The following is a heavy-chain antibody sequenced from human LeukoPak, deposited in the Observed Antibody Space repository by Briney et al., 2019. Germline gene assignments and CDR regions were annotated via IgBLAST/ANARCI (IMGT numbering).Heavy chain of an antibody. CDR2: MNPNSGNT. CDR3: ARGLGWYRGLNWFDP. Sequence: ASVKVSCKASGYTFTSYDTNWVRQATGQGLEWMGWMNPNSGNTGYAQKFQGRVTMTRNTSISTAYMELSSLRSEDTAVYYCARGLGWYRGLNWFDPWGQGTLVTVSS. D-gene: IGHD6-19*01. V-gene: IGHV1-8*01. J-gene: IGHJ5*02. CDR1: GYTFTSYD.